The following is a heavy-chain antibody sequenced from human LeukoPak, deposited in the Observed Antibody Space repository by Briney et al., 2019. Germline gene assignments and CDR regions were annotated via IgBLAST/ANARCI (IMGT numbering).Heavy chain of an antibody. J-gene: IGHJ2*01. V-gene: IGHV4-30-4*08. Sequence: SETLSLTCGLSGGSISSGDHYWSWIRQPPGKGLEWIGYIYYSGSTYYNPSLKSRVSISVDTSKNQFSLKLSSVTAADTAVYYCARARCDTVITPRYWYFDLWGRGTLVAVSS. D-gene: IGHD2/OR15-2a*01. CDR3: ARARCDTVITPRYWYFDL. CDR1: GGSISSGDHY. CDR2: IYYSGST.